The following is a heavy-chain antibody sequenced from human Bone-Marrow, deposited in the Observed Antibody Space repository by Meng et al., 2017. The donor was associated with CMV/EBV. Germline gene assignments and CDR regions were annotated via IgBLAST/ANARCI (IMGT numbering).Heavy chain of an antibody. V-gene: IGHV4-39*07. CDR3: ARGGS. J-gene: IGHJ4*02. CDR2: ISHAGTT. Sequence: SETLSLTCNLSGGSISNTGHFWGWIRQPPGKGLQWIATISHAGTTFYNPSLKSRVTISVDTSKNQFSLRLRSVTAADTAVYYCARGGSWGQGTRVTGSS. CDR1: GGSISNTGHF.